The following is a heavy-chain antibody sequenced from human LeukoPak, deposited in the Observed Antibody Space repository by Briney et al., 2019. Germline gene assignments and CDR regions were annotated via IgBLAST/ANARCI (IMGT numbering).Heavy chain of an antibody. Sequence: SVKVSCKASGGTFSSYAISWVRQAPGQGLEWMGRIIPIFGIANYAQKFQGRVTITADKSTSTAYMELSSLRSEDTAVYYCARGNVVLPAAVYGMDVWGQGTTVTVYS. CDR1: GGTFSSYA. CDR3: ARGNVVLPAAVYGMDV. D-gene: IGHD2-2*01. CDR2: IIPIFGIA. V-gene: IGHV1-69*04. J-gene: IGHJ6*02.